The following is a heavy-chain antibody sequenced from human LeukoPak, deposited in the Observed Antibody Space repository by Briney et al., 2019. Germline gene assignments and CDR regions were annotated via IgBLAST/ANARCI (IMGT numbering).Heavy chain of an antibody. D-gene: IGHD3-10*01. CDR1: GFTFSSYE. V-gene: IGHV3-48*03. J-gene: IGHJ4*02. CDR2: ISSSGSTI. CDR3: ARGGSSGSYLAY. Sequence: GRSLRLSCAASGFTFSSYEMNWVRQAPGKGLEWVSYISSSGSTIYYADSVKGRFTISRDNAKNSLYLQMNSLRAEDTAVYYCARGGSSGSYLAYWGQGTLVTVSS.